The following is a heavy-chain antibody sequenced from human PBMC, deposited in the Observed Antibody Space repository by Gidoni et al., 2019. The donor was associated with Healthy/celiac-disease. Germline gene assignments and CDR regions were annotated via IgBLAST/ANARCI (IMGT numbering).Heavy chain of an antibody. D-gene: IGHD3-10*01. J-gene: IGHJ4*02. V-gene: IGHV3-9*01. CDR1: GFTFADYA. CDR2: ISWNSGSI. Sequence: EVQLVESGGGLVQPGRSLRLSCAASGFTFADYAMHWVRQAPGKGLEWVAGISWNSGSIGYADSVKGRFTISRDNAKNSLYLQMNSLRAEDTDLYYCAKGYYGSGSYYPLTFDYWGQGTLVTVSS. CDR3: AKGYYGSGSYYPLTFDY.